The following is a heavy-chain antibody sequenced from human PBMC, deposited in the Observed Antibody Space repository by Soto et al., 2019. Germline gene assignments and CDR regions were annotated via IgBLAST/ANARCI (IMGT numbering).Heavy chain of an antibody. CDR2: ISYDGSNK. CDR3: ARADWNDCYYYYGMDV. D-gene: IGHD1-1*01. V-gene: IGHV3-30-3*01. Sequence: QVQLVESGGGVVQPGRSLRLSCAASGFTFSSYAMHWVRQAPGKGLEWVAVISYDGSNKYYADSVKGRFTISRDNSKNXRYLQMNSLRAEDTAVYYCARADWNDCYYYYGMDVWGQGTTVTVSS. CDR1: GFTFSSYA. J-gene: IGHJ6*02.